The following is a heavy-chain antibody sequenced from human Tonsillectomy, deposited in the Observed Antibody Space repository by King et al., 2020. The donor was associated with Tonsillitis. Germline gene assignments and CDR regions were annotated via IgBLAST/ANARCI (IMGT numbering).Heavy chain of an antibody. CDR3: ARTPTMTAAGAYLDS. V-gene: IGHV2-70*04. CDR2: IDWDDDK. D-gene: IGHD6-13*01. J-gene: IGHJ4*02. CDR1: GFSLITRGMR. Sequence: TLKESGPALVKPTQTLTLTCTFSGFSLITRGMRVSWIRQPPGKALEWLAHIDWDDDKFYSTSLRTRLTISSDNSKNQVILTMTNVDPVDTATYYCARTPTMTAAGAYLDSWGQGTLVTVSS.